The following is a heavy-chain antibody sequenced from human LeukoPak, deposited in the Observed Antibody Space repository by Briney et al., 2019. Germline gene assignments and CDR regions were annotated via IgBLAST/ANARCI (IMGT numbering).Heavy chain of an antibody. CDR2: ISSSSSYI. D-gene: IGHD6-19*01. CDR1: GFTFSSYS. CDR3: ARAVAVAGLDY. Sequence: GGSLRPSCAASGFTFSSYSMNWVRQAPGKGLEWVSSISSSSSYIYYADSVKGRFTISRDNAKNSLYLQMNSLRAEDTAVYYCARAVAVAGLDYWGQGTLVTVSS. J-gene: IGHJ4*02. V-gene: IGHV3-21*01.